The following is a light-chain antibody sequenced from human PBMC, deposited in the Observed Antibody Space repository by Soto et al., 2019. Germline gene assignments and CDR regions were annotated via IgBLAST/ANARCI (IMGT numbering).Light chain of an antibody. CDR1: QSISRH. Sequence: DIQMTQSPSSLSASVGDRVTITCRASQSISRHLNWYQQKPGRAPNLLIYAASSLQSGVPSRFSGSGSGTDFNLTVSSLQPEDFATYYCQQSYSSPPLFTFAPGTKVD. CDR2: AAS. J-gene: IGKJ3*01. V-gene: IGKV1-39*01. CDR3: QQSYSSPPLFT.